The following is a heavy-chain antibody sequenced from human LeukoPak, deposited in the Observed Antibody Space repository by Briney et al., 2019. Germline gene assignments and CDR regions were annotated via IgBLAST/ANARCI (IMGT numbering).Heavy chain of an antibody. CDR3: ASGILTGYYNFDY. CDR1: GFTFSSYS. J-gene: IGHJ4*02. Sequence: GGSLRLSCAAAGFTFSSYSMNWVRQAPGKGLEWVSSISSSSSYMYYADSVKGRFTISRDNAKNSLYLQMNSLRAEDTAVYYCASGILTGYYNFDYWGQGTLVTVSS. D-gene: IGHD3-9*01. CDR2: ISSSSSYM. V-gene: IGHV3-21*01.